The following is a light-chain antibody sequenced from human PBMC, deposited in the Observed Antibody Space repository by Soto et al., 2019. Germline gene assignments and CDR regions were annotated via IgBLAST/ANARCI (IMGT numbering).Light chain of an antibody. CDR1: SSDVGGYNF. Sequence: QSVLTQPASVSGSPGQSITISCTGTSSDVGGYNFVSWYQQHPGKAPKFLIYDVRNRPSGVSNRFSGSRSGNTASLTISGLQADDEGDYYCSSYTSSSPVIFGGGTKLNVL. CDR2: DVR. V-gene: IGLV2-14*03. CDR3: SSYTSSSPVI. J-gene: IGLJ2*01.